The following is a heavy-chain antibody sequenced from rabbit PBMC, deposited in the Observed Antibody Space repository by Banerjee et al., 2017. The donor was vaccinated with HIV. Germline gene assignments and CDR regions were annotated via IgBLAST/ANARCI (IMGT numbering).Heavy chain of an antibody. V-gene: IGHV1S40*01. Sequence: QSLEESGGDLVKPGASLTLTCTASGFSFSSAYDMCWVRQAPGKGLEWIACIYTGSGSTWYANWAKGRFTISKTSSTTVTLQMTSLTAADTATYFCARDGAGSTYWWYFNLWGQGTLVTVS. D-gene: IGHD8-1*01. J-gene: IGHJ4*01. CDR2: IYTGSGST. CDR3: ARDGAGSTYWWYFNL. CDR1: GFSFSSAYD.